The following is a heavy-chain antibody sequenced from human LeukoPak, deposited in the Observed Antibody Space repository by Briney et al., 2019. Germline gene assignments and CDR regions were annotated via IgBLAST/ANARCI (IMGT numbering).Heavy chain of an antibody. CDR1: GFTFNTYA. CDR2: MSGSGSST. J-gene: IGHJ4*02. V-gene: IGHV3-23*01. CDR3: ARGRNYGGEYFDY. D-gene: IGHD3-16*01. Sequence: QPGGSLRLSCAASGFTFNTYAMSWVRQAPGKGLEWVSSMSGSGSSTYYADSVKGRFTISRDNSKNTLYLRMNSLRAEDTAVYYCARGRNYGGEYFDYWGQGSLVTVSS.